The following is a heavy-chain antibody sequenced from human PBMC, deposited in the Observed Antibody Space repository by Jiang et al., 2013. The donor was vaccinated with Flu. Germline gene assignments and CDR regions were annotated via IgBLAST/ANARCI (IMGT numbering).Heavy chain of an antibody. V-gene: IGHV4-59*08. Sequence: GLVTPSETLSLTCTVSGGSGSISSYYWSWIRQPPGKGLEWIGYIYHTGSTEYNPSLKSRVTISVDTSKNQFSLKLSSVTAADTAVYYCARNFFYGSRSYHFDYWGQGSLVTVSS. D-gene: IGHD3-10*01. CDR2: IYHTGST. CDR1: GGSGSISSYY. CDR3: ARNFFYGSRSYHFDY. J-gene: IGHJ4*02.